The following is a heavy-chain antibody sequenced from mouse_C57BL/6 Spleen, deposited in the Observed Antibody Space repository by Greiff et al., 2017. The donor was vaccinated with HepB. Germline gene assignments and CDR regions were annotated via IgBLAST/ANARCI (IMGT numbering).Heavy chain of an antibody. CDR3: ARRATGGATGFDY. CDR2: IDPSDSYT. J-gene: IGHJ2*01. CDR1: GYTFTSYW. D-gene: IGHD1-1*01. Sequence: QVQLQQPGAELVMPGASVKLSCKASGYTFTSYWMHWVKQRPGQGLEWIGEIDPSDSYTNYNQKFKGKSTLTVDKSSSTAYMQLSSLTSEDSAVYYCARRATGGATGFDYWGQGTTLTVSS. V-gene: IGHV1-69*01.